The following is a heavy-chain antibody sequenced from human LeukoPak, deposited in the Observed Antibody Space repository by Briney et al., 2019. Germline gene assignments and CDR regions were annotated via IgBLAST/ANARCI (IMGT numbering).Heavy chain of an antibody. CDR2: MNPNSGNT. D-gene: IGHD6-19*01. CDR3: ARGYSSGWTDY. CDR1: GYTFTSYD. Sequence: ASVKVSCKASGYTFTSYDINWVRQATGQGLEWMGWMNPNSGNTGYAQKFQGRVTITRDTSASTAYMELSSLRSEDTAVYYCARGYSSGWTDYWGQGTLVTVSS. V-gene: IGHV1-8*01. J-gene: IGHJ4*02.